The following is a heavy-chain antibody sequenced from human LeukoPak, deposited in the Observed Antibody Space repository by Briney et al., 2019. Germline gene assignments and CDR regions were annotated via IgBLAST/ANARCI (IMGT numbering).Heavy chain of an antibody. CDR1: GASISSGGYF. CDR2: FFYSGST. Sequence: PSQTLSLTCTASGASISSGGYFWGWIRQHPWKGLEWMGYFFYSGSTYYNPSLKSRVTISVDTSKNQISLKLSSVTAADTAVYYCARAPGSAYNAYYFDYWGQGTLVTVSS. V-gene: IGHV4-31*03. CDR3: ARAPGSAYNAYYFDY. D-gene: IGHD1-1*01. J-gene: IGHJ4*02.